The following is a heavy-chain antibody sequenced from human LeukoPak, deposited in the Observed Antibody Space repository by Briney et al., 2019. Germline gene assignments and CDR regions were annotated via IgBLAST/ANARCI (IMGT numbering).Heavy chain of an antibody. CDR3: ARGLRIAARPGRPLRELKFDP. D-gene: IGHD6-6*01. CDR1: GGSFSGYY. Sequence: SETLSLTCAVYGGSFSGYYWSWIRQPLGKGLEWIGEINHSGSTNYNPSLKSRVTISVDTSKNQFSLKLSSVTAADTAVYYCARGLRIAARPGRPLRELKFDPWGQGTLVTVSS. V-gene: IGHV4-34*01. CDR2: INHSGST. J-gene: IGHJ5*02.